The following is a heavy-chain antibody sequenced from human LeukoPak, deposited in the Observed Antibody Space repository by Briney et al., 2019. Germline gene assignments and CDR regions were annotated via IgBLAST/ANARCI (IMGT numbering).Heavy chain of an antibody. J-gene: IGHJ4*02. CDR1: GGSISSSSYY. V-gene: IGHV4-39*07. D-gene: IGHD3-3*01. CDR3: ARARGITIFGVAPYFDY. Sequence: ASETLSLTCTVSGGSISSSSYYWGWIRQPPGKGLEWIGSIYTSGSTNYNPSLKSRVTISVDRSKNQFSLKLSSVTAADTAVYYCARARGITIFGVAPYFDYWGQGTLVTVSS. CDR2: IYTSGST.